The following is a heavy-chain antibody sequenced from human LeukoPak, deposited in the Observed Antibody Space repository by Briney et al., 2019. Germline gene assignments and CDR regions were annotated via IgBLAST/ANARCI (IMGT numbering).Heavy chain of an antibody. J-gene: IGHJ5*02. CDR3: ARGYCTGGTCSGAWFDP. V-gene: IGHV1-2*02. CDR1: GYTFTGYH. CDR2: INPNSGGT. Sequence: ASVKVSCKASGYTFTGYHMHWVRQAPGQGLEWMGWINPNSGGTNYAQKFQGRVTMTRDTSISTAYIELSRLRSDDTAVYYCARGYCTGGTCSGAWFDPWGQGTLVTVSS. D-gene: IGHD2-15*01.